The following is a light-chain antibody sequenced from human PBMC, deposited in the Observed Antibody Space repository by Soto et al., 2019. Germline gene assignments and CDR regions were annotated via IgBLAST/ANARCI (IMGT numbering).Light chain of an antibody. CDR1: QSVNSN. Sequence: EMVMTQSPAILSVSPGESATLSCRASQSVNSNYLAWYQQHSGQPPRLLIYGISTRATGIPARFSGSGSGTEFSLTISSLQSEDFAVYYCQQYSKWPITFGQGTRLEI. CDR2: GIS. V-gene: IGKV3-15*01. CDR3: QQYSKWPIT. J-gene: IGKJ5*01.